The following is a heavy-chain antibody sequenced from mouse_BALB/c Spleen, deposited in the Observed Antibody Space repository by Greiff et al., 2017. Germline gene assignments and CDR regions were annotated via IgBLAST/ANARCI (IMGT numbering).Heavy chain of an antibody. CDR3: ARDYDYDGWYFDV. CDR1: GYAFTNYL. J-gene: IGHJ1*01. V-gene: IGHV1-54*01. D-gene: IGHD2-4*01. Sequence: QVQLQQSGAELVRPGTSVKVSCKASGYAFTNYLIEWVKQRPGQGLEWIGVINPGSGGTNYNEKFKGKATLTADKSSSTAYMQLSSLTSDDSAVYFCARDYDYDGWYFDVWGAGTTVTVSS. CDR2: INPGSGGT.